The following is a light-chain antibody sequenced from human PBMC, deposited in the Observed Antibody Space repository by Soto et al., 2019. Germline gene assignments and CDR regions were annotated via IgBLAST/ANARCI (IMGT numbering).Light chain of an antibody. CDR1: QSVSSSY. CDR3: QQYDNSPLWT. V-gene: IGKV3-20*01. Sequence: EIVLTQSPGTLSLSPGERATLSCRASQSVSSSYLAWYQQKPGQAPRLLIYGASSRATGIPDRFSGSGSGTDFTLTISRLEPADFAVYYCQQYDNSPLWTFGRGTKVDIK. CDR2: GAS. J-gene: IGKJ1*01.